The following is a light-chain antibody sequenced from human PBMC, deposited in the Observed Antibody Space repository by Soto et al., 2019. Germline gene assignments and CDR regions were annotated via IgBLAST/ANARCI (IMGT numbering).Light chain of an antibody. CDR3: QQRSNWIT. V-gene: IGKV3-11*01. J-gene: IGKJ5*01. Sequence: EIVLTQSPATLSLSPGERATLFCRASQSVSTYLGWYQQKPGQAPRLLIYDASNRATGIPARFSGSGLGTDFTLTFSSLEPEDFAVYYCQQRSNWITFGKGTRLEIK. CDR2: DAS. CDR1: QSVSTY.